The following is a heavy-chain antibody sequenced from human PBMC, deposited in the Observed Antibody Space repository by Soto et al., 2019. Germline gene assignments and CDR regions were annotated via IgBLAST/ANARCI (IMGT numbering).Heavy chain of an antibody. CDR2: IKQDGSEM. CDR3: AREIYDDYDSSGFDH. V-gene: IGHV3-7*01. CDR1: GFTFNTSW. D-gene: IGHD3-22*01. Sequence: GGSLRLSCAASGFTFNTSWMSWVRQVPGKGLEWVADIKQDGSEMYYVESVKGRFTISRDNAKNTLSLQMNSLRAEDTAVYYCAREIYDDYDSSGFDHWGQGTLVTVSS. J-gene: IGHJ4*02.